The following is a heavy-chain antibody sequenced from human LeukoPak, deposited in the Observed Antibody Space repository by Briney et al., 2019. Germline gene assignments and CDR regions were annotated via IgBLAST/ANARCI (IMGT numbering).Heavy chain of an antibody. CDR3: ASAFENYYDSRDAFDI. CDR2: INIGNGNT. CDR1: GYTFINHA. D-gene: IGHD3-22*01. V-gene: IGHV1-3*04. J-gene: IGHJ3*02. Sequence: ASVKVSCKASGYTFINHAIHWVRQAPGQRLDWMGWINIGNGNTKYSQKFQGRVTITRDTSASTAYMELSSLRSEDTAVYYCASAFENYYDSRDAFDIWGQGTMVTVSS.